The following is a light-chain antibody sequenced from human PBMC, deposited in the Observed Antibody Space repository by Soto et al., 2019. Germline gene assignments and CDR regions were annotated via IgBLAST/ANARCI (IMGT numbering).Light chain of an antibody. CDR2: YDS. Sequence: SYELTQPPSVSVAPGKTARITCGGNNIGRKNVHWYQQKPGQAPVLVIYYDSDRPSGIPERFSGSNSGNTATLTISRVEAGDEADYYCQVWDSISDHPVFGGGTKLTVL. CDR1: NIGRKN. V-gene: IGLV3-21*04. CDR3: QVWDSISDHPV. J-gene: IGLJ2*01.